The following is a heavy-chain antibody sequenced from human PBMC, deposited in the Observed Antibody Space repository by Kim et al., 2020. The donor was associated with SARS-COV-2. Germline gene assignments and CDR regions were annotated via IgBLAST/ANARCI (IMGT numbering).Heavy chain of an antibody. Sequence: SETLSLTCAVYGGSFSGYYWSWIRQPPGKGLEWIGEINHSGSTNYNPSLKSRVTISVDTSKNQFSLKLSSVTAADTAVYYCARGPGNGDYLPLDYWGQGTLVTVSS. CDR1: GGSFSGYY. J-gene: IGHJ4*02. V-gene: IGHV4-34*01. CDR2: INHSGST. D-gene: IGHD4-17*01. CDR3: ARGPGNGDYLPLDY.